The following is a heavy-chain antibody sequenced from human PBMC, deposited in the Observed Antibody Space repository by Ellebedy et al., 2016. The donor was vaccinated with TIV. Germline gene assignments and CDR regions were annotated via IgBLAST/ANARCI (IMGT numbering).Heavy chain of an antibody. CDR3: ARDQRPDYYDSSASVDY. CDR2: IRYDGSDK. CDR1: GFTFSSYG. Sequence: GESLKISCAASGFTFSSYGMHWVRQAPGKGLEWAAFIRYDGSDKYYADSVKGRFTISRDNSKNTLYLRMNSLRAEDTAVYYCARDQRPDYYDSSASVDYWGQGTLVTVSS. J-gene: IGHJ4*02. V-gene: IGHV3-30*02. D-gene: IGHD3-22*01.